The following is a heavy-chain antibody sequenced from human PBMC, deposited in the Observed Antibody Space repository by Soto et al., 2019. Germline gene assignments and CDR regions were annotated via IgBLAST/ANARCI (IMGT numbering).Heavy chain of an antibody. J-gene: IGHJ6*02. CDR3: ASLEYYYGSGITYGMDV. CDR1: GGTFSSYA. D-gene: IGHD3-10*01. V-gene: IGHV1-69*06. CDR2: IIPIFGTA. Sequence: QVQLVQSGAEVKKPGSSVKASCKASGGTFSSYAISWVGQAPGQGLGGMGGIIPIFGTANYAQKFQGRVTITADKSTSTAYMGLSSLGSEDTDVYYCASLEYYYGSGITYGMDVWGQGTTVTVSS.